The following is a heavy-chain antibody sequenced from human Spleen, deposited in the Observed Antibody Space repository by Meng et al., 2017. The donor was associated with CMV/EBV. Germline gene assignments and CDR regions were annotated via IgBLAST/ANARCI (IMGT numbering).Heavy chain of an antibody. CDR1: GYTFSSYY. J-gene: IGHJ6*02. Sequence: ASVKVSCKASGYTFSSYYMHWVRQAPGQGLEWMGWINPNSGGTNYAQKFQGRVTMTRDTSISTAYMELSRLRSDDTAVYYCARDYGSSSSSGMDVWGQGTTVTVSS. V-gene: IGHV1-2*02. D-gene: IGHD6-6*01. CDR3: ARDYGSSSSSGMDV. CDR2: INPNSGGT.